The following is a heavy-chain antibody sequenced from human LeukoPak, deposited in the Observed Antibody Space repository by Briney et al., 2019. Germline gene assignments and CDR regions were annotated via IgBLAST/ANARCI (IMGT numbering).Heavy chain of an antibody. D-gene: IGHD5-12*01. V-gene: IGHV4-39*01. J-gene: IGHJ4*02. CDR3: AGRFFSGGYDFFFDY. Sequence: SETLSLTCTVSGGSISSSSYYWGWIRQPPGKGLEWIGSIYYSGSTYYNPSLKSRVTISVDTSKNQFSLKLSSVTAADTAVYYCAGRFFSGGYDFFFDYWGQGTLVTVSS. CDR1: GGSISSSSYY. CDR2: IYYSGST.